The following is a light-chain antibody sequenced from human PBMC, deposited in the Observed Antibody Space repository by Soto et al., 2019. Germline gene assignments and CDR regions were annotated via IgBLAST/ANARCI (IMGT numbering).Light chain of an antibody. Sequence: QSALTQPPSVSGSPGQSVTLSYTGTSSDVGNYNRVSWYQQPPGTAPKVIIYEVSNRPSGVPDRFSGSKSGNTASLTISGLQAEDEADYYCSSYTSSSTYVFGTGTKLTVL. CDR2: EVS. CDR3: SSYTSSSTYV. V-gene: IGLV2-18*02. CDR1: SSDVGNYNR. J-gene: IGLJ1*01.